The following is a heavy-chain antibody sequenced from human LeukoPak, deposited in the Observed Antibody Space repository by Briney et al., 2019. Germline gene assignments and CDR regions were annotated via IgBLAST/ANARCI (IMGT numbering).Heavy chain of an antibody. CDR1: GGSFSGYY. V-gene: IGHV4-34*01. CDR2: INHSGST. D-gene: IGHD3/OR15-3a*01. J-gene: IGHJ2*01. Sequence: SETLSLTCAVDGGSFSGYYWSWIRQPPGKGLEWIGEINHSGSTNYNPSLKSRVTISVDTSKNQFSLKLSSVTAADTAVYYCAREHPEDWGYWYFDLWGRGTLVTVSS. CDR3: AREHPEDWGYWYFDL.